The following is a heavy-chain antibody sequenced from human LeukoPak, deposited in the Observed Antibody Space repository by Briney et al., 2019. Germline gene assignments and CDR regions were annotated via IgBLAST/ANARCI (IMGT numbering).Heavy chain of an antibody. Sequence: ASVKVSCKVSGYSVNELSMHWVRQAPGLGLEWMGGFNREDDAPVYAQQFQGRVTMTEDTSTDTAYMELSSLRSEDTALYYCATLDPYYDTSGRPLLPDWGQGTLVTVSS. V-gene: IGHV1-24*01. D-gene: IGHD3-22*01. CDR3: ATLDPYYDTSGRPLLPD. J-gene: IGHJ4*02. CDR2: FNREDDAP. CDR1: GYSVNELS.